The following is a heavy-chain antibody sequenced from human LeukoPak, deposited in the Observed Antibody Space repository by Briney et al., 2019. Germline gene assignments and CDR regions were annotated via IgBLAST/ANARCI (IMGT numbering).Heavy chain of an antibody. Sequence: GGSLRLSCAASGFTFSSYWMHWVRHAPGKGLVWVSRVSSDGGGIVYADSVKGRFTISRDNAENTLSLQMNSLRAEDTAVYYCAKDRGGCSSTSCYYFDYWGQGTLVTVSS. CDR1: GFTFSSYW. CDR3: AKDRGGCSSTSCYYFDY. V-gene: IGHV3-74*01. D-gene: IGHD2-2*01. J-gene: IGHJ4*02. CDR2: VSSDGGGI.